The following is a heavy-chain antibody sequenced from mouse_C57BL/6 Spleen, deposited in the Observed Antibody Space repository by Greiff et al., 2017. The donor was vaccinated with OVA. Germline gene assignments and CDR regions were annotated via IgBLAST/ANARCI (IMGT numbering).Heavy chain of an antibody. J-gene: IGHJ3*01. Sequence: VQLQQSGAELVRPGASVKLSCTASGFNIKDDYMHWVKQRPEQGLEWIGWIDPENGDTEYASKFQGKATITADTSSNTAYLQLSSLTSEDTAVYDCIYGSSYPAWFAYWGQGTLVTVSA. CDR1: GFNIKDDY. V-gene: IGHV14-4*01. D-gene: IGHD1-1*01. CDR2: IDPENGDT. CDR3: IYGSSYPAWFAY.